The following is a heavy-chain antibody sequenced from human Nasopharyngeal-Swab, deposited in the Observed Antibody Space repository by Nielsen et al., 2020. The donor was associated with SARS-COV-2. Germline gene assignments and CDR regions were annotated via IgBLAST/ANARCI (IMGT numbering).Heavy chain of an antibody. V-gene: IGHV4-34*01. CDR2: INHSGST. Sequence: SETLSLTCAVYGGSFSGYYWSWIRQPPGKGLEWIGEINHSGSTNYNPSLKSRVTISVDTSKNPFSLKLSSVTAADTAVYYCARGLGQYYYDSSGYYFFDYWGQGTLVTVSS. CDR3: ARGLGQYYYDSSGYYFFDY. CDR1: GGSFSGYY. J-gene: IGHJ4*02. D-gene: IGHD3-22*01.